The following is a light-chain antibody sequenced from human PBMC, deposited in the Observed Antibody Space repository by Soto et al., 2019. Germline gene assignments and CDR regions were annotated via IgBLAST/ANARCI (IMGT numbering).Light chain of an antibody. CDR2: EVS. J-gene: IGLJ2*01. V-gene: IGLV2-8*01. CDR3: SSYGGYNNVI. Sequence: QSVLTQPPSASGSPGQSVTISCTGTSSDVGGYNYVSWYQQHPDKAPKLIIYEVSKRPSGVPDRFSGSKSGNTASLTVSGLHAEDEADYYCSSYGGYNNVIFGGGTKLTVL. CDR1: SSDVGGYNY.